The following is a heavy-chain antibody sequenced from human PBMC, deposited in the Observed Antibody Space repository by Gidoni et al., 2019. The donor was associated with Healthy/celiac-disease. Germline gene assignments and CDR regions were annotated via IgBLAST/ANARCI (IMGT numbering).Heavy chain of an antibody. D-gene: IGHD1-26*01. J-gene: IGHJ4*02. V-gene: IGHV3-23*01. CDR3: AKDIERGYSGSYGAWFDY. CDR2: ISGSGGST. Sequence: EVQLLESGGGLVQPGGSLRLSCAASGFTFSSYAMSWVRQAPGKGLEWVSAISGSGGSTYYADSVKGRFTISRDNSKNTLYLQMNSLRAEDTAVYYCAKDIERGYSGSYGAWFDYWGQGTLVTVSS. CDR1: GFTFSSYA.